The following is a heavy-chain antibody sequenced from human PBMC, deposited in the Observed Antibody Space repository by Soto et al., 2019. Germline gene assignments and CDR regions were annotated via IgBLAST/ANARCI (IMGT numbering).Heavy chain of an antibody. CDR3: ARDGGHCSGGSCGQNWFDP. V-gene: IGHV4-31*03. CDR2: IYYSGST. J-gene: IGHJ5*02. D-gene: IGHD2-15*01. CDR1: GGSISSGGYY. Sequence: SETLSLTCTVSGGSISSGGYYWSWIRQHPGKGLEWIGYIYYSGSTYYNPSLKSRVTISVDTSKNQFSLKLSSVTAADTAVYYCARDGGHCSGGSCGQNWFDPWGQGTLVTVSS.